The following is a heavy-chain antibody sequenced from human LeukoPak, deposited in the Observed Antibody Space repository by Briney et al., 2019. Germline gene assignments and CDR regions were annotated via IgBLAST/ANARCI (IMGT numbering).Heavy chain of an antibody. V-gene: IGHV3-21*01. CDR3: ARDKGNWDY. D-gene: IGHD1-20*01. CDR2: ISSSRNYK. CDR1: GFTFSDYS. J-gene: IGHJ4*02. Sequence: GGSLRLSCAASGFTFSDYSLSWVRQAPGKGLEWVSSISSSRNYKYYSDSVKGRFTISTDNAKYSLDLQMNSLRAEDTAVYYCARDKGNWDYWGQGTLVTVSS.